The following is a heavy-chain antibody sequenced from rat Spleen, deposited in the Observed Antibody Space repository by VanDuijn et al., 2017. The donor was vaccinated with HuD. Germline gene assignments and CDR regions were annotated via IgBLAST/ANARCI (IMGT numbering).Heavy chain of an antibody. CDR2: ISYDGSST. Sequence: EVQLVESGGGLAQPGRSLKISCAASGFTFSDYGMAWVRQAPGKGLEWVATISYDGSSTYYRGSVKGRFTCSRDNAKNTLYLQMDSRRSEDTATYYCAKIGGGGSYFDYWGQGVMVTVSS. D-gene: IGHD1-11*01. CDR3: AKIGGGGSYFDY. J-gene: IGHJ2*01. V-gene: IGHV5-17*01. CDR1: GFTFSDYG.